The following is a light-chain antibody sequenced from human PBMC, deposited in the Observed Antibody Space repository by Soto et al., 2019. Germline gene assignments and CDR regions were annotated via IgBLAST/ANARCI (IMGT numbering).Light chain of an antibody. CDR2: WAS. CDR1: QSVLYSSNNKNY. V-gene: IGKV4-1*01. Sequence: DIVMTQSPESLAVSLGERATTNCKSSQSVLYSSNNKNYLAWYQQKPGQPPKLLIYWASTRESGVPDRFSGSGSGTDFTLTISSLQAEDVAVYYCQQYYSTPYTFGQGTKLEIK. CDR3: QQYYSTPYT. J-gene: IGKJ2*01.